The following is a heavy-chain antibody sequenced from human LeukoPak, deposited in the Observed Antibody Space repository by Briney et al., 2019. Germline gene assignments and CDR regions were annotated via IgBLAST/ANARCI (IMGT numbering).Heavy chain of an antibody. Sequence: PSETLCLTCAVSGYSISSGYYWGWFRQPPGKGLEWIGSIYHSGSTYYNPSLKSRVTLSVEASKNQFSLNMSTVSAAATPVYYCARGGITMIGIDPWGQGTLVTVSS. CDR1: GYSISSGYY. V-gene: IGHV4-38-2*01. J-gene: IGHJ5*02. D-gene: IGHD3-22*01. CDR3: ARGGITMIGIDP. CDR2: IYHSGST.